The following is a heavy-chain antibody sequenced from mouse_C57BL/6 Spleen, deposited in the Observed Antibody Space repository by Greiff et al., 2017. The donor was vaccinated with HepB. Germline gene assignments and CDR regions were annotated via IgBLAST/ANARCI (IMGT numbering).Heavy chain of an antibody. D-gene: IGHD3-2*02. Sequence: QVQLQQPGAELVKPGASVKLSCKASGYTFTSYWMHWVKQRPGQGLEWIGMIHPNSGSTNYNEKFKSKATLTVDKSSSTAYMQRSSLTSEDSAVYYCARQGTAQAFDYWGQGTTLTVSS. CDR3: ARQGTAQAFDY. CDR2: IHPNSGST. V-gene: IGHV1-64*01. J-gene: IGHJ2*01. CDR1: GYTFTSYW.